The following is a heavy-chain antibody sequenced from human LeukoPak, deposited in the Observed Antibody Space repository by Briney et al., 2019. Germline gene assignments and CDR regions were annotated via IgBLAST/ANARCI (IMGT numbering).Heavy chain of an antibody. CDR3: AKDSGYNYGNIDY. D-gene: IGHD5-18*01. CDR2: ISWNNGSI. Sequence: SLRLSCAASGFTFDDYAMHWVRQAPGKGLEWVSGISWNNGSIGYADSVKGRFTISRDNAKNSLYLQMNSLRAEDTALYYCAKDSGYNYGNIDYWGQGTLVTVSS. J-gene: IGHJ4*02. V-gene: IGHV3-9*01. CDR1: GFTFDDYA.